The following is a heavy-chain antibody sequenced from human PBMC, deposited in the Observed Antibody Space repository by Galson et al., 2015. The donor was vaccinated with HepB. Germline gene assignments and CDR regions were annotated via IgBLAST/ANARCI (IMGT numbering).Heavy chain of an antibody. Sequence: FQGRVTMTRDTSISTAYMELSRLRSDDTAVYYCAREKIVGDSFDTWGQGTLVTVSS. V-gene: IGHV1-2*02. D-gene: IGHD1-26*01. J-gene: IGHJ5*02. CDR3: AREKIVGDSFDT.